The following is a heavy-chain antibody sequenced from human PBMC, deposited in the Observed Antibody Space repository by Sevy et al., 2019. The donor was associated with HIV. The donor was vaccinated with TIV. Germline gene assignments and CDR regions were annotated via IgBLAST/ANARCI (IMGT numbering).Heavy chain of an antibody. D-gene: IGHD2-2*01. J-gene: IGHJ3*02. CDR2: ISSSGTK. CDR1: GFIFSDYNY. CDR3: ASPPKCCTSTSCPFDAFYM. Sequence: GGSLRLSCAASGFIFSDYNYMIWIRQSPGKGLEWISYISSSGTKYYRESVKGRFTVSRDNAKNSLYLQMNNLRAEDTALYYCASPPKCCTSTSCPFDAFYMWGQGTMVTVSS. V-gene: IGHV3-11*01.